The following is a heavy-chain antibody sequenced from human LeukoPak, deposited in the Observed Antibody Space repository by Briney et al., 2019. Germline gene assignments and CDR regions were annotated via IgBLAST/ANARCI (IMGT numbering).Heavy chain of an antibody. Sequence: GESLKISCKGSGYSFTSYWIGWVRQMPGKGLEWTGIIYPGDSDTRYSPSFQGQVTISADKSISTAYLQWSSLKASDTAMYYCARLTDSSGYYFGPWGQGTLVTVSS. CDR1: GYSFTSYW. V-gene: IGHV5-51*01. D-gene: IGHD3-22*01. CDR2: IYPGDSDT. J-gene: IGHJ4*02. CDR3: ARLTDSSGYYFGP.